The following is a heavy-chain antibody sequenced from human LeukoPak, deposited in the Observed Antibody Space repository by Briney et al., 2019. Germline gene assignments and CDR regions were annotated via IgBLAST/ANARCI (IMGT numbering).Heavy chain of an antibody. V-gene: IGHV3-21*04. D-gene: IGHD6-25*01. CDR1: GFTFSSYS. J-gene: IGHJ3*02. CDR3: AKARSSVDALDI. CDR2: ISSSSSYI. Sequence: GGSLRLSCAASGFTFSSYSMNWVRQAPGKGLEWVSSISSSSSYIYYADSVKGRFTISRDNSKNSLYLQMNSLRTEDTALYYCAKARSSVDALDIWGQGTMVTVSS.